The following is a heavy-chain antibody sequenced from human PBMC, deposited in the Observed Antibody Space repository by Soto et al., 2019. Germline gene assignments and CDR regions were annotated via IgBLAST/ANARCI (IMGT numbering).Heavy chain of an antibody. D-gene: IGHD3-22*01. V-gene: IGHV1-69*12. Sequence: QVQLVQSGAEVKKPGSSVKVSCKASGGTFSSYAISWVRQAPGQGLEWMGGIIPIFGTANYAQKFQGRVTTTADEATKTAYMGRSSLRSEDTAVYYCASNGYYYDSSGYYPGFGYWGEGTLDTVSS. J-gene: IGHJ4*02. CDR2: IIPIFGTA. CDR3: ASNGYYYDSSGYYPGFGY. CDR1: GGTFSSYA.